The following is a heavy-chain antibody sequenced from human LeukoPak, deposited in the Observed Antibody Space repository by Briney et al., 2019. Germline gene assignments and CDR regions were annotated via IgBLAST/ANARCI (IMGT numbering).Heavy chain of an antibody. D-gene: IGHD3-10*01. CDR1: GGSTSSYH. CDR3: AREHYYGSGIDY. V-gene: IGHV4-59*01. J-gene: IGHJ4*02. Sequence: SETLSLTCTVSGGSTSSYHWNWIRQPPGKGLEWIGYIYYSGSTNYNPSLKSRVTISVDTSKNQFSLKLSSVTAADTAVYYCAREHYYGSGIDYWGQGTHVTVSS. CDR2: IYYSGST.